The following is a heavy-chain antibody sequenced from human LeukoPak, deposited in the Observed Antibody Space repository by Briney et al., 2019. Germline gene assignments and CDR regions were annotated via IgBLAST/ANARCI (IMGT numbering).Heavy chain of an antibody. J-gene: IGHJ4*02. D-gene: IGHD3-22*01. V-gene: IGHV1-69*13. CDR3: ARANIAYYYDSSGYYGPRFYYFDY. CDR1: GGTFSSYA. Sequence: ASVKVSCKASGGTFSSYAISWVRQASGQGLEWMGGIIPIFGTANYAQKFQGRVTITADESTSTAYMELSSLRSEDTAVYYCARANIAYYYDSSGYYGPRFYYFDYWGQGTLVTVSS. CDR2: IIPIFGTA.